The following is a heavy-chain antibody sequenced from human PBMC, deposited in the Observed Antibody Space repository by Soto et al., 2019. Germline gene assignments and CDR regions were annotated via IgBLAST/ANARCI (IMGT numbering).Heavy chain of an antibody. D-gene: IGHD6-13*01. CDR1: GFTFSDYY. V-gene: IGHV3-11*01. Sequence: PGGSLRLSCAASGFTFSDYYMSWIRQAPGKGLEWVSYISSSGSTIYYADSVKGRFTVSRDNSKNTLYLQMNSLRAEDTAVYYCAKAAGLHRWQQPEGYWGQGTLVNVSS. CDR2: ISSSGSTI. J-gene: IGHJ4*02. CDR3: AKAAGLHRWQQPEGY.